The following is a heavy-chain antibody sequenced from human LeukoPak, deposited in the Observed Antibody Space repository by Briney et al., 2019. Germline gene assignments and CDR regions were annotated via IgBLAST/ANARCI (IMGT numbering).Heavy chain of an antibody. CDR1: GFTFSSYW. D-gene: IGHD1-26*01. CDR3: ARMYSDY. CDR2: IKHDASEK. J-gene: IGHJ4*02. Sequence: GGSLRLSCAASGFTFSSYWVSWVRQAPGKGLGWVADIKHDASEKNYVDSVRGRFTISRDNAKNSLFLQMNSLRAEDTAVYYCARMYSDYWGQGTLVTVSS. V-gene: IGHV3-7*05.